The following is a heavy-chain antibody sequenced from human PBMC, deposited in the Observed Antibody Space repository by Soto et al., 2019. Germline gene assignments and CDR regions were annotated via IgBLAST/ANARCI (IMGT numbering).Heavy chain of an antibody. CDR3: AHRRGDGVFDY. V-gene: IGHV2-5*02. D-gene: IGHD2-8*01. CDR2: IYWDDDK. CDR1: GFSLSTSGVG. Sequence: QITLKESGPTLVKPTQTLTLTCTFSGFSLSTSGVGVGWIRQPPGKALEWLALIYWDDDKRYSPSLKSRLTITKDXXXXXXVLXMXXMDXXDXXTXYCAHRRGDGVFDYWGQGTLVTVSS. J-gene: IGHJ4*02.